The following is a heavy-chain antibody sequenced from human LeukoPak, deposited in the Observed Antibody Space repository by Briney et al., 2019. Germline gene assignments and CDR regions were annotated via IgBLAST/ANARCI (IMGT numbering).Heavy chain of an antibody. D-gene: IGHD6-19*01. J-gene: IGHJ4*02. CDR1: GFTFSNYA. CDR3: AKVDRIAVGKDY. V-gene: IGHV3-23*01. CDR2: ISGSGGST. Sequence: GTSLKLSCAASGFTFSNYAMHWVRQVSGWGLEWVSAISGSGGSTYYADSVKGRFTISRDNSKNTLYLQMNSLRAEDTAVYYCAKVDRIAVGKDYWGQGTLVTVSS.